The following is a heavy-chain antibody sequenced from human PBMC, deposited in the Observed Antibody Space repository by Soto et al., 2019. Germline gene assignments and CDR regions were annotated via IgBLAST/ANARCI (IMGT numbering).Heavy chain of an antibody. CDR1: GFTFSSYA. CDR3: AKERSLNTMVRGVSNYGMDV. Sequence: GGSLRLSCAASGFTFSSYAMSWVRQAPGKGLEWVSAISGSGGSTYYADSVKGRFTISRDNSKNTLYLQMNSLRAEDTAVYYCAKERSLNTMVRGVSNYGMDVWGQGTTVTVFS. V-gene: IGHV3-23*01. CDR2: ISGSGGST. D-gene: IGHD3-10*01. J-gene: IGHJ6*02.